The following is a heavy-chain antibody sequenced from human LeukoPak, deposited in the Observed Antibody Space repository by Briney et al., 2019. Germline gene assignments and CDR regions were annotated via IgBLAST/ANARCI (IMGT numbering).Heavy chain of an antibody. CDR2: VYYIGTT. V-gene: IGHV4-61*08. J-gene: IGHJ4*02. CDR1: GGSVSSPDSY. D-gene: IGHD4/OR15-4a*01. CDR3: ARANYGFLYYFDY. Sequence: SETLSLTCIVSGGSVSSPDSYWSWIRQPPGKGLEWIGNVYYIGTTTYNSSLKTRVTISVDTSKNQFSLEVTSVTAADTAVYYCARANYGFLYYFDYWGQGTLVTVSS.